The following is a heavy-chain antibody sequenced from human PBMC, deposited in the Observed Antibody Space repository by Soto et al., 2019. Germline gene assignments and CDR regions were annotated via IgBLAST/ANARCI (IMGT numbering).Heavy chain of an antibody. Sequence: ASVKVSCNASGYTFTSYGMSWVRQAPGQGLEWMGWISAYNGNTNYAQKLQGRVTMTTDTSTSTAYMELRSLRSDDTAVYYCARDPGFVGANTTWTYLGQGTLLPVSS. D-gene: IGHD1-26*01. CDR2: ISAYNGNT. CDR1: GYTFTSYG. J-gene: IGHJ4*02. V-gene: IGHV1-18*04. CDR3: ARDPGFVGANTTWTY.